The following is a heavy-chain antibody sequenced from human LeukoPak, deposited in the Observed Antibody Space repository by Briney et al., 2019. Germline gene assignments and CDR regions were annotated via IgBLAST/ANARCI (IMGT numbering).Heavy chain of an antibody. CDR1: EFTFSSYT. V-gene: IGHV3-21*01. D-gene: IGHD2-15*01. CDR3: ARGGGNFDY. CDR2: ISSPSPYI. J-gene: IGHJ4*02. Sequence: GGSLRLSCAASEFTFSSYTINWVRQAPGKGLEGVSSISSPSPYISYADSVKGRFTISRDNDKNSLYLQMNSLRAEDTAVYYCARGGGNFDYWGQGTLVTVSS.